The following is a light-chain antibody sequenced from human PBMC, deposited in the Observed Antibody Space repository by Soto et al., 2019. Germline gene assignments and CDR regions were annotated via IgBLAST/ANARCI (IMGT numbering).Light chain of an antibody. CDR3: CSFTSTSTPYV. Sequence: QSVLTQPASVSGSPGQSITISCTGTSSDVGGYNYVSWYQQHPGKAPKLMIYDVSNRPSGVSSRFSASKSGNTASLTISGLQAEDEADYYCCSFTSTSTPYVFGTGTKVTV. V-gene: IGLV2-14*01. CDR2: DVS. J-gene: IGLJ1*01. CDR1: SSDVGGYNY.